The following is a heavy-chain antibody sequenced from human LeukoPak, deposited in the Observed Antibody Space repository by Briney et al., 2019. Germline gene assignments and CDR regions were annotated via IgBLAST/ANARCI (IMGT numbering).Heavy chain of an antibody. J-gene: IGHJ6*03. CDR1: GDSVFSSSAT. CDR3: ASRTGSSMGSYYSYYMDG. CDR2: TYCRSKWSN. D-gene: IGHD6-6*01. Sequence: SQTLSLTCASSGDSVFSSSATWNWIRQSPSRGLEWLGRTYCRSKWSNDYAVSVKSRITINPDTSKNQFSLQLNSVTPEDTAVYYCASRTGSSMGSYYSYYMDGWGSGTTVTVSS. V-gene: IGHV6-1*01.